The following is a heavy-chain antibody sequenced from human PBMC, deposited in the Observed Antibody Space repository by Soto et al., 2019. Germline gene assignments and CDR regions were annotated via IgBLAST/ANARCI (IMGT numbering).Heavy chain of an antibody. D-gene: IGHD2-2*01. J-gene: IGHJ4*02. CDR1: GFTFSSYA. CDR3: VNSDLPAAMYYFDY. V-gene: IGHV3-23*01. Sequence: GGSLRLSCAASGFTFSSYAMSWVRQAPGKGLEWVSAISGSGGSTYYADSVKGRFTISRDNSKNTLYLQMNSLRAEDTAVYYCVNSDLPAAMYYFDYWGQGTLVTVSS. CDR2: ISGSGGST.